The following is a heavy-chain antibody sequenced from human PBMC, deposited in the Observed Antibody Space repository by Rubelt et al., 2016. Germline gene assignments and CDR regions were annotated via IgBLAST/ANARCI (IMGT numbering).Heavy chain of an antibody. CDR1: GYTFTSYG. V-gene: IGHV1-69*13. J-gene: IGHJ4*02. D-gene: IGHD3-3*02. CDR2: IIPIFGTA. CDR3: ARKGEFSTFDY. Sequence: QVQLVQSGAEVKKPGASVKVSCKASGYTFTSYGISWVRQAPGQGLEWMGWIIPIFGTANYAQKLQGRVTITADESTSTAYMELSSLRSEDTAVYYCARKGEFSTFDYWGQGTLVTVSS.